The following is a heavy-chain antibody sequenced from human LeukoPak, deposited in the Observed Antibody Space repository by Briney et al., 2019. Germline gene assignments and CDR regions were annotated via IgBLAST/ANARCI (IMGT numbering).Heavy chain of an antibody. CDR3: ARWPRYCSGGSCYHYYYGMDV. CDR1: GFTFDNYA. J-gene: IGHJ6*02. D-gene: IGHD2-15*01. CDR2: ISSSSSTI. V-gene: IGHV3-48*01. Sequence: GGSLRLSCEASGFTFDNYAMNWVRQAPGKGLEWVSYISSSSSTIYYADSVKGRFTISRDNAKNSLYLQMNSLRAEDTAVYYCARWPRYCSGGSCYHYYYGMDVWGQGTTVTVSS.